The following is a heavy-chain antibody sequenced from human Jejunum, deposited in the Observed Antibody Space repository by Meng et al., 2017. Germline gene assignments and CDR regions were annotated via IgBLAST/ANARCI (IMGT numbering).Heavy chain of an antibody. CDR3: ARLVKS. V-gene: IGHV3-23*01. D-gene: IGHD4-23*01. CDR2: FTGSNNT. CDR1: GFTFSGVS. J-gene: IGHJ4*02. Sequence: VELMGSGGGVVQPGTSVGLSCAASGFTFSGVSMSWVRQAPGKGLEWISVFTGSNNTYYADSVKGRFTVSRDDSKNTLFLQMNSLRGEDTAVYYCARLVKSWGQGTLVTVSS.